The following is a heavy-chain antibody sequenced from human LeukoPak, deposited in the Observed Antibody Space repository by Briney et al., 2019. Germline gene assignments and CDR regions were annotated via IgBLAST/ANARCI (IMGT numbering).Heavy chain of an antibody. J-gene: IGHJ4*02. V-gene: IGHV3-48*01. CDR2: ISSGSRTI. D-gene: IGHD3-22*01. CDR1: GFTFSNYS. Sequence: GGSLRLSCAASGFTFSNYSMNWVRQAPGKGLEWLSYISSGSRTIYYADSVKGRFTISRDSAKTSLYLQMNSLRAEDTAVYYCAREVYYVGSGYYHPGGFDYWGQGTLVTVSS. CDR3: AREVYYVGSGYYHPGGFDY.